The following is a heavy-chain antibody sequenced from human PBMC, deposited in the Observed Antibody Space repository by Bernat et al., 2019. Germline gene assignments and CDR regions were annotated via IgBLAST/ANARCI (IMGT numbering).Heavy chain of an antibody. CDR2: ISGSGGST. CDR3: ATGSAGYYYYGMDV. CDR1: GFTFSSYA. V-gene: IGHV3-23*01. D-gene: IGHD4-17*01. Sequence: EVQLLESGGGLVQPGGSPRLSCAASGFTFSSYAMSWVRQAPGKGLEWVSAISGSGGSTYYADSVKGRFTISRDNSKNTLYLQMNSLRAEDTAVYYCATGSAGYYYYGMDVWGQGTTVTVSS. J-gene: IGHJ6*02.